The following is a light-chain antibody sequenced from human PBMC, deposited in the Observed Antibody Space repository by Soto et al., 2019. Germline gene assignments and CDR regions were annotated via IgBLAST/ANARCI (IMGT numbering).Light chain of an antibody. CDR3: QHRNDWPFT. J-gene: IGKJ4*01. Sequence: EVVLTQSPATLSLSPGERATLSCRASQSVYSYLAWYQQKPGQPPRLLISDVSNRATGIPARCSGSGYGTDFTLTISSLEPEDFAVYYCQHRNDWPFTFGGGTKVEIK. CDR1: QSVYSY. CDR2: DVS. V-gene: IGKV3-11*01.